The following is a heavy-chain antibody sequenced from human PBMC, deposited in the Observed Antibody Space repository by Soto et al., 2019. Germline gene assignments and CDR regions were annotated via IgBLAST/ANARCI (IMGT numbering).Heavy chain of an antibody. D-gene: IGHD1-26*01. J-gene: IGHJ6*02. CDR3: TTELVGIDSRYYYYGMDV. V-gene: IGHV3-15*01. Sequence: GGSLRHSCAAFGFTFRNAWMSWVRQATGKGLEWVGRIKSKTDGGTTDYAAPVKGRFTISRDDSKNTLYLQMNSLKTEDTAVYYCTTELVGIDSRYYYYGMDVWGQGTTVTVSS. CDR1: GFTFRNAW. CDR2: IKSKTDGGTT.